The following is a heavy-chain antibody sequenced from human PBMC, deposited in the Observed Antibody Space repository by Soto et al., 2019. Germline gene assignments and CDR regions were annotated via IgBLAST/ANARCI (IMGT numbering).Heavy chain of an antibody. CDR3: ALSQGFYASSGYLSYYFDY. Sequence: EVQLLESGGGMVQPGGSLRLSCAASGFTFSSYAMSWVRQAPGKGLEWVSAISSNGVSTYYADYVKGRFTISRDTSKNTLYLQMNSLRAEDTAVYYCALSQGFYASSGYLSYYFDYWGQGTLVNVSS. D-gene: IGHD3-22*01. J-gene: IGHJ4*02. CDR1: GFTFSSYA. CDR2: ISSNGVST. V-gene: IGHV3-23*01.